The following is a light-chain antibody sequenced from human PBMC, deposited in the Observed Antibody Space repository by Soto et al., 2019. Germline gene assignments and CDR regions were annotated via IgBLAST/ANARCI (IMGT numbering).Light chain of an antibody. CDR3: QQRSNWPST. Sequence: EIVVTQSRASLSLSPGERGTLSCRASQSVSSYLAWYQQKPGQAPRLLIYEASNRATGIPARFSGSVSGTDFTLTISSLGPEDFAVYYCQQRSNWPSTFGGGTKVDIK. J-gene: IGKJ4*01. CDR2: EAS. CDR1: QSVSSY. V-gene: IGKV3-11*01.